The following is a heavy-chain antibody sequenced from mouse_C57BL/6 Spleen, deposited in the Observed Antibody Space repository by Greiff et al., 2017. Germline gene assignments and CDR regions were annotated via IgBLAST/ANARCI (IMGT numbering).Heavy chain of an antibody. V-gene: IGHV1-9*01. CDR2: ILPGSGST. Sequence: VQLQQSGAELMKPGASVKLSCKATGYTFTGYWIEWVKQRPGHGLAWIGAILPGSGSTNCNEKFKGKATYTAAQSSNSAYMQLSSPTTEDSAIYYCARSPITTVVATKAMDYWGQGTSVTVSS. CDR1: GYTFTGYW. CDR3: ARSPITTVVATKAMDY. D-gene: IGHD1-1*01. J-gene: IGHJ4*01.